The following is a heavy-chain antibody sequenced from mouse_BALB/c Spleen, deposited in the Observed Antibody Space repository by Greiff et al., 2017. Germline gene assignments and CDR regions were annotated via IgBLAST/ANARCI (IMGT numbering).Heavy chain of an antibody. Sequence: VQLKESGPSLVKPSQTLSLTCSVTGDSITSGYWNWIRKFPGNKLEYMGYISYSGSTYYNPSLKSRISITRDTSKNQYYLQLNSVTTEDTATYYCARRDYDYGAWFAYWGQGTLVTVSA. CDR1: GDSITSGY. V-gene: IGHV3-8*02. D-gene: IGHD2-4*01. CDR3: ARRDYDYGAWFAY. CDR2: ISYSGST. J-gene: IGHJ3*01.